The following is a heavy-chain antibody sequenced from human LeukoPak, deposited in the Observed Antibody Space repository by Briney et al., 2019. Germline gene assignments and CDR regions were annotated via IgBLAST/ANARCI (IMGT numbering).Heavy chain of an antibody. D-gene: IGHD6-19*01. CDR2: ISYDGSNK. CDR3: ARDPNPWLVRYYFDY. V-gene: IGHV3-30-3*01. Sequence: GRSLRLSCAASGFTFSSYAMHWVRQAPGRGLEWVAVISYDGSNKYYADSVKGRFTISRDNSKNTLYLQMNSLRAEDTAVHYCARDPNPWLVRYYFDYWGQGTLVTVSS. J-gene: IGHJ4*02. CDR1: GFTFSSYA.